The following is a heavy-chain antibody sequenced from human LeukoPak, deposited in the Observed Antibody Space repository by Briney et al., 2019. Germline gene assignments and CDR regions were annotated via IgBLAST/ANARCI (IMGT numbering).Heavy chain of an antibody. Sequence: SETLSLTCTVSGYSISSGYYWGWIRQPPGKGLEWIGSIYHSGSTYYNPSLKSRVTISVDTSKNQFSLKLSSVTAADTAVYYCARGRVDTAMVTRVAAFDYWGQGTLVTVSS. CDR1: GYSISSGYY. CDR2: IYHSGST. V-gene: IGHV4-38-2*02. CDR3: ARGRVDTAMVTRVAAFDY. D-gene: IGHD5-18*01. J-gene: IGHJ4*02.